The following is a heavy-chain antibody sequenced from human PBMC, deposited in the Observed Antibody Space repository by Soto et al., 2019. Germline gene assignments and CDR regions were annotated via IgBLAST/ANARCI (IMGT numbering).Heavy chain of an antibody. D-gene: IGHD4-17*01. CDR3: AKDKDGDYDTAFDI. J-gene: IGHJ3*02. Sequence: EVQLVESGGGLVQPGRSLRLSCAASGFTFDDYAMHWVRQAPGKGLEWVSGISWNSGSIGYADSVKGRFTISRDNAKNSLYLQMSGLRAEDTAVYYCAKDKDGDYDTAFDIWGLGTMVTVSS. V-gene: IGHV3-9*01. CDR1: GFTFDDYA. CDR2: ISWNSGSI.